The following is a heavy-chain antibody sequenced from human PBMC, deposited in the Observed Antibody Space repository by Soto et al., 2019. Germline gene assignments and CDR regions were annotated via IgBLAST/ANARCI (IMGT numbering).Heavy chain of an antibody. V-gene: IGHV3-66*01. CDR3: ARRALPHAFVDY. CDR1: GFTVSTNY. CDR2: IFPDGST. D-gene: IGHD2-15*01. Sequence: EVQLMESGGGLVQPGGSLRLSCTASGFTVSTNYMNWVRQAPGKGLEWVSVIFPDGSTYYTDSVKSRFTISRDNSKNTVYLQMNSLRAEDTAVYFCARRALPHAFVDYWGQGTLVTVSS. J-gene: IGHJ4*02.